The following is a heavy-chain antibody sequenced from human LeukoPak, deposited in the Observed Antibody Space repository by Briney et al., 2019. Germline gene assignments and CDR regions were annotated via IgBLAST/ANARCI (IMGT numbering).Heavy chain of an antibody. Sequence: SETLSLTCTVSGGSISSYYWSWIRQPAGKGLEWIGRIYTSGSTNYNPPLKSRVTISVDKSKNQFSLKLSSVTAADTAVYYCARSPPYSSGWYFDYWGQGTLVTVSS. CDR1: GGSISSYY. CDR3: ARSPPYSSGWYFDY. V-gene: IGHV4-4*07. D-gene: IGHD6-19*01. J-gene: IGHJ4*02. CDR2: IYTSGST.